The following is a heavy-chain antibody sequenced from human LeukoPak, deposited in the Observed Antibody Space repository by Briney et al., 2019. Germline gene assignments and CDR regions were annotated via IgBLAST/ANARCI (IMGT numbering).Heavy chain of an antibody. CDR3: AREGYYYDSSGYYGDAFDI. Sequence: GGSLRLSCAASGFTFSIYAMHWVRQAPGKGLEWVAVISYDGSNKYYADSVKGRFTISRDNSKNTLYLQMNSLRAEDTAVYYCAREGYYYDSSGYYGDAFDIWGQGTMVTVSS. D-gene: IGHD3-22*01. V-gene: IGHV3-30-3*01. CDR1: GFTFSIYA. CDR2: ISYDGSNK. J-gene: IGHJ3*02.